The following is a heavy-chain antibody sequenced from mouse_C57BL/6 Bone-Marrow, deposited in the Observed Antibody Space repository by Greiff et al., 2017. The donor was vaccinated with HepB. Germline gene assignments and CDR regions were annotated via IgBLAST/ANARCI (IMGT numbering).Heavy chain of an antibody. V-gene: IGHV5-17*01. CDR3: ARMVLYYYSFAY. J-gene: IGHJ3*01. CDR2: ISSGSSTI. Sequence: EVQVVESGGGLVKPGGSLKLSCAASGFTFSDYGMHWVRQAPEKGLEWVAYISSGSSTIYYADTVKGRFTISRDNAKNTLFLQMTSLRSEDTAMYYCARMVLYYYSFAYWGQGTLVTVSA. D-gene: IGHD1-1*01. CDR1: GFTFSDYG.